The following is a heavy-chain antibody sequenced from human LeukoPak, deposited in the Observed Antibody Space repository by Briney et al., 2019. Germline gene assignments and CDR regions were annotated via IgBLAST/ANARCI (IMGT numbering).Heavy chain of an antibody. J-gene: IGHJ4*02. CDR3: AKDVGGGLTAMAYYFDY. CDR1: GFTFSSYA. V-gene: IGHV3-23*01. D-gene: IGHD5-18*01. CDR2: FSGSGGST. Sequence: PGGSLRLSCAASGFTFSSYAMSWVRQAPGKGLECISGFSGSGGSTYYADSVKGRFTISRDNSKNTLYLQMNSLRAEDTAVYYCAKDVGGGLTAMAYYFDYWGQGTLVTVSS.